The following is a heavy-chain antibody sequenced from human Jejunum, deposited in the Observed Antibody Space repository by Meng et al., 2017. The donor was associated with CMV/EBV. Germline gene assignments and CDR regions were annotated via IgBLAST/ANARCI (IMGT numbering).Heavy chain of an antibody. CDR1: GGSIRNDQW. CDR2: IYHSGRT. J-gene: IGHJ4*02. D-gene: IGHD4-17*01. CDR3: TTLYGDSIS. Sequence: QVQLQESGPGRVKPSGTLSLTCDVSGGSIRNDQWWSRVRQAPGKGLEWIGEIYHSGRTNYNPSVKSRVSMSVDKSQNHFSLRLSSVTAADTAVYYCTTLYGDSISWGQGTLVTVSS. V-gene: IGHV4-4*02.